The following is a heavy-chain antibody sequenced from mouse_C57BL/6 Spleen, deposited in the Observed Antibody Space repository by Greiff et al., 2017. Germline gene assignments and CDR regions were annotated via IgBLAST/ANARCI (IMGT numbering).Heavy chain of an antibody. CDR3: ARGYYGDY. CDR1: GYSITSGYY. CDR2: ISYDGSN. D-gene: IGHD1-1*01. V-gene: IGHV3-6*01. Sequence: EVQRVESGPGLVKPSQSLSLTCSVTGYSITSGYYWNWIRQFPGNKLEWMGYISYDGSNNYNPSLKNRISITRDTSKNQFFLKLNSVTTEDTATYYCARGYYGDYWGQGTLVTVSA. J-gene: IGHJ3*01.